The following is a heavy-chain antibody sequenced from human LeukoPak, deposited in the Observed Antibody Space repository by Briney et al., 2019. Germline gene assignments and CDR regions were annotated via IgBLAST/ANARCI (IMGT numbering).Heavy chain of an antibody. D-gene: IGHD3-3*01. CDR3: ARYYTSWGLFDY. J-gene: IGHJ4*02. CDR1: GYTLTELS. Sequence: VASVTVSCTVSGYTLTELSMHWVRQAPGKGLEGMGGFDPEDGETIYAQKFQGRVTMTEDTSTDTAYMELSGLRSEDTAVYYCARYYTSWGLFDYWGQGTPVTVSS. V-gene: IGHV1-24*01. CDR2: FDPEDGET.